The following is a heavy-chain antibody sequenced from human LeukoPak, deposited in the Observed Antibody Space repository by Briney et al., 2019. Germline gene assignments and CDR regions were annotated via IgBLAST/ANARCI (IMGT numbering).Heavy chain of an antibody. D-gene: IGHD6-19*01. Sequence: ASVKVSCKASGYTFTSYYMHWVRQAPGQGLEWMGIINPSGGSTSYAQKFQGRVTMTRDTSTSTVYMELSSLRSEDTAVYYCASLPTTYSSGWSAVPGWGQGTLVTVSS. CDR3: ASLPTTYSSGWSAVPG. CDR2: INPSGGST. V-gene: IGHV1-46*01. CDR1: GYTFTSYY. J-gene: IGHJ4*02.